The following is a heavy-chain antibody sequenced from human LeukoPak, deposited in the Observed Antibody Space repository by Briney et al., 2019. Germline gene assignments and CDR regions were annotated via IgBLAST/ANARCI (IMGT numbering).Heavy chain of an antibody. J-gene: IGHJ3*02. CDR3: ARAVGAGGSDAFDI. D-gene: IGHD1-26*01. CDR2: INPNSGGT. V-gene: IGHV1-2*06. CDR1: GYTFTCYY. Sequence: GASVKVSCKASGYTFTCYYMHWVRQAPGQGLEWMGRINPNSGGTNYAQKFQGRVTMTRDTSISTAYMELSRLRSDDTAVYYCARAVGAGGSDAFDIWGQGTMVTVSS.